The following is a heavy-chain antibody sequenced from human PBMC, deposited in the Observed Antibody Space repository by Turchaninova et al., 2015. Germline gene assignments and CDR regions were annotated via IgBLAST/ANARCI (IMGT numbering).Heavy chain of an antibody. Sequence: QVQLQQWGAGLLKPSEPLSLTCAVYGGSFSDYYWSWVRPTPGKGLEWIGEINHSGSTTYNPSLTSRVTISVDTSKNQFSLNLNSVTAADTAIYYCARGQWLDNNWGQGTLVTVSS. CDR2: INHSGST. CDR1: GGSFSDYY. J-gene: IGHJ4*02. V-gene: IGHV4-34*01. CDR3: ARGQWLDNN. D-gene: IGHD6-19*01.